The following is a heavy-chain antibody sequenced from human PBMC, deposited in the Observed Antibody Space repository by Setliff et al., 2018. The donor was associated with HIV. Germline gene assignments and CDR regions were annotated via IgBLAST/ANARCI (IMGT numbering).Heavy chain of an antibody. D-gene: IGHD3-16*01. V-gene: IGHV1-69-2*01. Sequence: SCKASGYTFTDRYITWFQQAPGKGFEWMGRRYPRGDGTIYAERFRGRLTLSADMSTNTGYMELDNLKSEDTAMYFCAAGPFSWGQYFWGRGTLVTSP. CDR2: RYPRGDGT. J-gene: IGHJ4*01. CDR3: AAGPFSWGQYF. CDR1: GYTFTDRY.